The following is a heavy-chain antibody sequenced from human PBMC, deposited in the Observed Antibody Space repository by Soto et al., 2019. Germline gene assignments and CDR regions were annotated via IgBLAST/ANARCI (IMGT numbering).Heavy chain of an antibody. V-gene: IGHV1-69*12. J-gene: IGHJ6*02. CDR2: IIPIFGTA. CDR1: GGTFSSYA. CDR3: ASAQGPFGVVDYYYYYGMAV. D-gene: IGHD3-3*01. Sequence: QVQLVQSGAEVKKPGSSVKVSCKASGGTFSSYAISWVRQAPGQGLEWMGGIIPIFGTANYAQKFQGRVTITADDYTSPAYMQLSSLTSEDTAVYYCASAQGPFGVVDYYYYYGMAVWGQGTTLTVSS.